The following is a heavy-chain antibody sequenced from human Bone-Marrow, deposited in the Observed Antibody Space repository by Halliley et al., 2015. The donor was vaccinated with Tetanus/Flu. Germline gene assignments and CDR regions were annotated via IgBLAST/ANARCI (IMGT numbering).Heavy chain of an antibody. J-gene: IGHJ6*02. CDR3: ARHAEGENYYYGVDV. CDR2: IYYSGST. Sequence: LRLSCKVSGGSIKSSGHYWGWIRQPPGKGLEHIGSIYYSGSTYYNPPLKSRITMSVDTSKNQFSLKLRSVTAADTALYYCARHAEGENYYYGVDVWGQGTTVTVSS. CDR1: GGSIKSSGHY. D-gene: IGHD3-10*01. V-gene: IGHV4-39*01.